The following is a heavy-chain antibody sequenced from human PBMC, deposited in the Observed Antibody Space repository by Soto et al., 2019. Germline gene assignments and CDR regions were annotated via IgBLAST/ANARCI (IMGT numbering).Heavy chain of an antibody. CDR1: GFTLSDHY. J-gene: IGHJ4*02. D-gene: IGHD1-26*01. Sequence: GGSLRLSCAASGFTLSDHYMDWVRQAPGKGLEWIGRTRNKVNSYTTEYAASVKGRFTISRDDSKNSLYLQMNSLRTEDTAVYYCARDQSGSYPDWGQGTLVTVSS. CDR2: TRNKVNSYTT. CDR3: ARDQSGSYPD. V-gene: IGHV3-72*01.